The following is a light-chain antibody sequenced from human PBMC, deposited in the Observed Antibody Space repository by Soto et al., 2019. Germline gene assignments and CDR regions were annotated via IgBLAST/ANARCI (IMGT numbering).Light chain of an antibody. J-gene: IGKJ1*01. V-gene: IGKV1-39*01. Sequence: DIQMTQSPSSLSASVGDRVTITCRASQRVGSYLNWYQQKPGKAPTLLIYSASELQSGVSSRFSGSGSGTDFTLTIWNLQPEDFAVYYCQQSHNTPLTFGQGTKVEI. CDR1: QRVGSY. CDR3: QQSHNTPLT. CDR2: SAS.